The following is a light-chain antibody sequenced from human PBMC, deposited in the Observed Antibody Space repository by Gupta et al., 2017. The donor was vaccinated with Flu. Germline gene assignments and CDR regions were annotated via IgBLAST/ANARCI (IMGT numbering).Light chain of an antibody. V-gene: IGLV3-25*03. CDR3: QSADSSGTYVV. CDR1: ALPKQY. J-gene: IGLJ2*01. Sequence: GDALPKQYAYWYQQKRGQAPVLVIYKDSERPSGIPERFSGSSSGTTVTLTISGVQAEDEADYYCQSADSSGTYVVFGGGTKLTVL. CDR2: KDS.